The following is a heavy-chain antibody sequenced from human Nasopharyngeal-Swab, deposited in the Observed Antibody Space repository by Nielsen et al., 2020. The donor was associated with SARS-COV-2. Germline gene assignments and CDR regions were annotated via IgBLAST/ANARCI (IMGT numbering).Heavy chain of an antibody. V-gene: IGHV3-7*03. CDR2: IKKDGSEK. CDR1: GFTLSSYW. D-gene: IGHD1-26*01. Sequence: GESLKISCAASGFTLSSYWMSWVRQAPGKGLEWVANIKKDGSEKYYVDSVKGRFAISRDNDKNSLYLQMNSLRVEDTAVYFCARDLGRMGANNWFDPWGQGTLVTVFS. CDR3: ARDLGRMGANNWFDP. J-gene: IGHJ5*02.